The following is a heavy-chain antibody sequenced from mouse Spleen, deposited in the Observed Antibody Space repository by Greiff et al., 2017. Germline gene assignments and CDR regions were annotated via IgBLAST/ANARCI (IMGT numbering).Heavy chain of an antibody. CDR3: AFSSYAMDY. Sequence: EVHLVESGPGLVKPSQSLSLTCSVTGYSITSGYYWNWIRQFPGNKLEWMGYISYDGSNNYNPSLKNRISITRDTSKNQFFLKLNSVTTEDTATYYCAFSSYAMDYWGQGTSVTVSS. J-gene: IGHJ4*01. CDR1: GYSITSGYY. CDR2: ISYDGSN. V-gene: IGHV3-6*01. D-gene: IGHD1-1*01.